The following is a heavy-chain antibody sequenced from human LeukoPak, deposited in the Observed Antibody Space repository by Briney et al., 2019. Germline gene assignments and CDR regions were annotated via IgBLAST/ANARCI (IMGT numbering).Heavy chain of an antibody. CDR2: INPNSGGT. V-gene: IGHV1-2*06. D-gene: IGHD1-26*01. CDR3: ARDLVGIVGAGNWFDP. CDR1: GGTFSSYA. Sequence: ASVKVSCKASGGTFSSYAISWVRQAPGQGLEWMGRINPNSGGTNYAQKFQGRVTMTRDTSISTAYMELSRLRSDDTAVYYCARDLVGIVGAGNWFDPWGQGTLVTVSS. J-gene: IGHJ5*02.